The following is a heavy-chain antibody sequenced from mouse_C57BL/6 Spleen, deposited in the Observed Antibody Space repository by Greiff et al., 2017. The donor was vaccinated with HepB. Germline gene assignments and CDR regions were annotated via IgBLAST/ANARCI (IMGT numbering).Heavy chain of an antibody. D-gene: IGHD4-1*01. CDR2: SRNKANDYTT. J-gene: IGHJ1*03. Sequence: EVQGVESGGGLVQSGRSLRLSCATSGFTFSDFYMEWVRQAPGKGLEWIAASRNKANDYTTEYSASVKGRFIVSRDTSQSILYLQMNALRAEDTAIYYCARDGTGTGWYFDVWGTGTTVTVSS. CDR3: ARDGTGTGWYFDV. CDR1: GFTFSDFY. V-gene: IGHV7-1*01.